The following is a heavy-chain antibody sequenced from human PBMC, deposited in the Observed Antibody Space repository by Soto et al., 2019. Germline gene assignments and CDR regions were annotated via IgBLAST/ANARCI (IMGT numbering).Heavy chain of an antibody. V-gene: IGHV3-74*01. J-gene: IGHJ4*02. CDR3: ARGDSSGPDY. D-gene: IGHD3-22*01. Sequence: EVQLVESGGGLVQPGGSLRLSCAASGFTFTDHWMRWVRQVPGKGLVWVSRINGDGSTTTYADSVKGRFTISRNNARNILFLQLNSLRAEDTALYYCARGDSSGPDYWGQGTLVTVSS. CDR1: GFTFTDHW. CDR2: INGDGSTT.